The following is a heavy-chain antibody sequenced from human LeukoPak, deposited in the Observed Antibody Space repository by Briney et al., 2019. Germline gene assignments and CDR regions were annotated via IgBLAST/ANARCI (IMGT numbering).Heavy chain of an antibody. Sequence: SETLSLTCTVSGGSISSSSYYWGWIRQPPGKGLEWIGSIYYSGSTYYNPSLKSRVTISVDTSKNQFSLKLSSVTAADTAVYYCARLSGYGLFDYWGQGTLVTVSS. V-gene: IGHV4-39*01. D-gene: IGHD5-12*01. CDR3: ARLSGYGLFDY. CDR1: GGSISSSSYY. J-gene: IGHJ4*02. CDR2: IYYSGST.